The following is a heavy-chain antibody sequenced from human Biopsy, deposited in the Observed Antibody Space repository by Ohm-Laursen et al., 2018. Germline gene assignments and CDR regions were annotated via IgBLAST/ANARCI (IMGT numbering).Heavy chain of an antibody. J-gene: IGHJ2*01. CDR2: IYFTGRT. Sequence: GTLSLTCTVSGGPIDSYSWSWIRQPPGKALEWIGYIYFTGRTSYNPSLKSQVTMSVNTSKKQFSLRLSSVTAADTAVYYCASAGYNPDWNFDLWGRGTRVTVSS. V-gene: IGHV4-59*12. D-gene: IGHD5-24*01. CDR1: GGPIDSYS. CDR3: ASAGYNPDWNFDL.